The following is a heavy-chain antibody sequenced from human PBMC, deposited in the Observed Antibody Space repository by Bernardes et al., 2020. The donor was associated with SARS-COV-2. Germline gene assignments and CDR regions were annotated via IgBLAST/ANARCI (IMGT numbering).Heavy chain of an antibody. J-gene: IGHJ6*02. V-gene: IGHV4-61*01. Sequence: SVTLSLTCTVTGGTVSSANYYWSWILQPPGKGLEWIRYIHYRGITNYYYSLMSRLTISVETSKNQVSPKLTSVTAADTAVYYCAREAMARATGLGYYCMDVWGQGTTITVS. CDR3: AREAMARATGLGYYCMDV. CDR2: IHYRGIT. CDR1: GGTVSSANYY. D-gene: IGHD1-26*01.